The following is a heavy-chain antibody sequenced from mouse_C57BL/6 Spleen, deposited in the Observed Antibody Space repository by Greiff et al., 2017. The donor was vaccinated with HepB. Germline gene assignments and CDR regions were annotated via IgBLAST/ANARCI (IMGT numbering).Heavy chain of an antibody. CDR3: ESRGLVAFDY. Sequence: QVQLQQPGAELVMPGASVKLSCKASGYTFTSYWMHWVKQRPGQGLEWIGEIDPSDSYTNYNQKFKGKSTLTVDKSSSTAYMQLSSLTSEDSAVYYCESRGLVAFDYWGQGTTLTVSS. CDR2: IDPSDSYT. CDR1: GYTFTSYW. D-gene: IGHD1-3*01. V-gene: IGHV1-69*01. J-gene: IGHJ2*01.